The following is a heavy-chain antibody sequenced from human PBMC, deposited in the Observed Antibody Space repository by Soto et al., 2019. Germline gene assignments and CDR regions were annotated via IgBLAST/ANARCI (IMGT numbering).Heavy chain of an antibody. CDR1: GFTFSSYA. D-gene: IGHD6-13*01. J-gene: IGHJ4*02. CDR2: ISGSGGST. CDR3: AKDRSIIAAAGTVFDY. Sequence: AGGSLRLSCAASGFTFSSYAMSWVRQAPGKGLEWVSAISGSGGSTYYADSVKGRFTISRDNSKDTLYLQMNSLRAEDTAVYYCAKDRSIIAAAGTVFDYWGQGTLVTVSS. V-gene: IGHV3-23*01.